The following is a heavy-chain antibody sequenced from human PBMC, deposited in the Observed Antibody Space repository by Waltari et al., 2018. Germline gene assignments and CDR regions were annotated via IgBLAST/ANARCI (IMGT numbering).Heavy chain of an antibody. Sequence: EVQLLESGGGLVQPGGSLRLSCSASGLTFSSYAMSWFRQAPGKGLEWVSAISGSGGSTYYADSVKGQFTTTSDKSKNTLYLQMNSLRAEDTAVYYCAKDRSGYDGDYCGQGTLVTVSS. CDR1: GLTFSSYA. V-gene: IGHV3-23*01. CDR2: ISGSGGST. J-gene: IGHJ4*02. CDR3: AKDRSGYDGDY. D-gene: IGHD5-12*01.